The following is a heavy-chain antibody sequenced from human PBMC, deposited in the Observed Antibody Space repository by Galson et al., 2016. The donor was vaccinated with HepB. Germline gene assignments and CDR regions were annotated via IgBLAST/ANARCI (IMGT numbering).Heavy chain of an antibody. CDR3: AHRASAGTRTPYFDD. CDR2: IYWDDDK. CDR1: GISLRSTEAD. V-gene: IGHV2-5*02. D-gene: IGHD6-13*01. Sequence: PALVKPTQTLTLTCTISGISLRSTEADVGWIRQPPGKALEWLALIYWDDDKRYSPSLKSRLTITKDTSKNQVVLTMTNLDPVDTATYYWAHRASAGTRTPYFDDWGQGTLVTVSS. J-gene: IGHJ4*02.